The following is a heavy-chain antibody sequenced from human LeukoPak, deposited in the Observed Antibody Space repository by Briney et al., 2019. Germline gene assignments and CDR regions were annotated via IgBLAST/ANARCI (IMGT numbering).Heavy chain of an antibody. D-gene: IGHD6-6*01. Sequence: SETLSLTCAVSGYSISSRYYWGWIRQPPGKGLEWIGSIYHSGSTYYNPSLKSRVTISVDTSKNQFSLKLSSVTAADTAVYYCARRVAARPLWYFDYWGQGTLVTVSS. CDR2: IYHSGST. J-gene: IGHJ4*02. CDR1: GYSISSRYY. CDR3: ARRVAARPLWYFDY. V-gene: IGHV4-38-2*01.